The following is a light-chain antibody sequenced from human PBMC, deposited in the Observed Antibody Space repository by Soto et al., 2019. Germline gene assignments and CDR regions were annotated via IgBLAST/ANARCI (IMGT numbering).Light chain of an antibody. CDR2: EVT. V-gene: IGLV2-14*01. CDR3: CSYAGSSPPVV. Sequence: QSALTQPASVSGSPGQSITISCTGTSTDVNGHNYVSWYQQYPGKAPKVIIYEVTNRPSGISHRFSGSKSGNAASLTISGLQAEDEADYYCCSYAGSSPPVVFGGGTKLTVL. CDR1: STDVNGHNY. J-gene: IGLJ2*01.